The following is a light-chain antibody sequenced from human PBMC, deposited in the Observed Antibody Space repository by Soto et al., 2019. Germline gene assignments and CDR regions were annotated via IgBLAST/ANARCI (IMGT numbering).Light chain of an antibody. CDR2: RNN. Sequence: QSVLTQPPSASGTPGQRFTISCSGSRSNIGSNYVYWYQQLPGTAPKLLIYRNNQRPSGVPDRFSGSKSGTSASLAISGLRSEDEADYYCAAWDDSLSGPVFGGRTQLTVL. CDR3: AAWDDSLSGPV. CDR1: RSNIGSNY. J-gene: IGLJ7*01. V-gene: IGLV1-47*01.